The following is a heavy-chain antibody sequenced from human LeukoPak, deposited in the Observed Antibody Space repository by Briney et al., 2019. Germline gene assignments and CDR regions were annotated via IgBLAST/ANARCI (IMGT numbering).Heavy chain of an antibody. CDR3: ARYLGARPNYFDY. CDR1: GGSISSGGYY. Sequence: PSETLSLTCTVSGGSISSGGYYWSWIRQHPGKGLEWIGYIYYSGSTYYNPSLKSRVTISVDTSKNQFSLKLCSVTAADTAVYYCARYLGARPNYFDYWGQGTLVTVSS. V-gene: IGHV4-31*03. CDR2: IYYSGST. D-gene: IGHD6-6*01. J-gene: IGHJ4*02.